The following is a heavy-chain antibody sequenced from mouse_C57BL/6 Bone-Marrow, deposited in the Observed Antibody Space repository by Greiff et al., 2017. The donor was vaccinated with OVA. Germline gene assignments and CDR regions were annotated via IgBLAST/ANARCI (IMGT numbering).Heavy chain of an antibody. CDR1: GYTFTSYW. CDR3: AREVPLYAMDY. J-gene: IGHJ4*01. V-gene: IGHV1-55*01. Sequence: QVHVKQPGAELVKPGASVKMSCKASGYTFTSYWITWVKQRPGQGLEWIGDIYPGSGSTNYNEKFKSKATLTVDTSSSTAYMQLSSLTSEDSAVYYCAREVPLYAMDYWGQGTSVTVSS. CDR2: IYPGSGST.